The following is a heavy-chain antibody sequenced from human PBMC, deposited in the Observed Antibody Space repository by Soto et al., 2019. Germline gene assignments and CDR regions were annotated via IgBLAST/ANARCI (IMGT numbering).Heavy chain of an antibody. J-gene: IGHJ4*02. CDR2: ISGSGGST. CDR3: ARRGSGSYYDY. CDR1: GFTFSSYA. V-gene: IGHV3-23*01. Sequence: EVQLLESGGGLVQPGGSLRLSCAASGFTFSSYAMRWVRQAPVKGLEWVSAISGSGGSTYYADSVKGRFTISRDNSKNRLYLTIDGLRAEGTAVYYWARRGSGSYYDYWGQGTLVTVSS. D-gene: IGHD1-26*01.